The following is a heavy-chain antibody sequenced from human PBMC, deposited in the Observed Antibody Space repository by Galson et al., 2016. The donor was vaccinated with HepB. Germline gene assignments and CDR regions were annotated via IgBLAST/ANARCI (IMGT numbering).Heavy chain of an antibody. J-gene: IGHJ6*03. V-gene: IGHV3-33*01. CDR3: ARDGYVWGSYRPSRYYHYYMDV. D-gene: IGHD3-16*02. CDR2: IWYDGSNK. CDR1: GFTFSNNG. Sequence: SLRLSCGASGFTFSNNGMHWVRQAPGKGLEWVAVIWYDGSNKYYADSVKGRFTISRDNSKNTLYLQMNRLRAEDTAVYYCARDGYVWGSYRPSRYYHYYMDVWGKGTTVTVSS.